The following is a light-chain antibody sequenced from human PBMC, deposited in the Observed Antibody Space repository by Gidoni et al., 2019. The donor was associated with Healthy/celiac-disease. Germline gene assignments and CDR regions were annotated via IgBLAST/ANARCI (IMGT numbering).Light chain of an antibody. Sequence: EIVLTQSPATLALSPGERATLSCRASQSVIRYLACYQQKPGEAPRLLIYDASNRATGIPARFSGSGSGTYFTLTSSSLAHEDFAVYYCQQRSNWPLTFGGGTKVEIK. CDR2: DAS. CDR3: QQRSNWPLT. CDR1: QSVIRY. J-gene: IGKJ4*01. V-gene: IGKV3-11*01.